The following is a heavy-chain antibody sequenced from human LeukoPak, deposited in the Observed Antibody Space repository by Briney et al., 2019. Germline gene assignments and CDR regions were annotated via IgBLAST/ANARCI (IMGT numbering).Heavy chain of an antibody. Sequence: GGSLRLSCAASGFTFGSYAMYWVRQAPGKGLEWVSGIFGSGGSAHYADSVKGRFTISRDNSKNTVYLQMDSLRAEDTAIYYCAKTTSGYSSGRYPAWPIDYWGQGTLVTVSS. CDR3: AKTTSGYSSGRYPAWPIDY. CDR1: GFTFGSYA. J-gene: IGHJ4*02. D-gene: IGHD2-15*01. V-gene: IGHV3-23*01. CDR2: IFGSGGSA.